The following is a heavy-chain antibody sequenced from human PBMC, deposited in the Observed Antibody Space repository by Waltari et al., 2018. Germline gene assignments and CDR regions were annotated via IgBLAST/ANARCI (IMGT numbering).Heavy chain of an antibody. J-gene: IGHJ4*02. Sequence: QVQLQESGPGFVKPSQTLSLTCTVSVGSIISGIYYWSWIRQPAGKGLEWIGYIYTSGSTNYNPSLKSRVTISVDTSKNQFSLKLSSVTAADTAVYYCARGSSYFDYWGQGTLVTVSS. D-gene: IGHD2-2*01. CDR3: ARGSSYFDY. CDR1: VGSIISGIYY. V-gene: IGHV4-61*09. CDR2: IYTSGST.